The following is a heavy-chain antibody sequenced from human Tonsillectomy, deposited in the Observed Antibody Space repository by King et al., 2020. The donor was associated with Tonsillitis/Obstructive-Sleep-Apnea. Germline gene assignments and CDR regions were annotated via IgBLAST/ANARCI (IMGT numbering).Heavy chain of an antibody. CDR3: TTDRQDWSTARFDY. V-gene: IGHV3-15*07. Sequence: VQLVESGGGLVKPGGSLRLSCAGSGFTFTNAWMNWVRQAPGKGLEWVGRIKSKTDGGTTDYAAPVKGRFTISRDDSKNTLYLQMNSLKIEDTAVYYCTTDRQDWSTARFDYWGQGTLVTVSS. J-gene: IGHJ4*02. CDR2: IKSKTDGGTT. CDR1: GFTFTNAW. D-gene: IGHD3/OR15-3a*01.